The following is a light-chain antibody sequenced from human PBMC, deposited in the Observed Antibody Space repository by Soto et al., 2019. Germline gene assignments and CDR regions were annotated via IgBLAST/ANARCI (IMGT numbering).Light chain of an antibody. CDR2: KAS. CDR3: QQYNSYWT. J-gene: IGKJ1*01. CDR1: QDISGR. Sequence: IQMTQSPSSVSASVGERVTGTCRASQDISGRLAWFQQKPGKAPKLLIYKASSLESGVPSRFSGSGSGTEFTLTISSLQPDDFATYYCQQYNSYWTFGQGTKVDIK. V-gene: IGKV1-5*03.